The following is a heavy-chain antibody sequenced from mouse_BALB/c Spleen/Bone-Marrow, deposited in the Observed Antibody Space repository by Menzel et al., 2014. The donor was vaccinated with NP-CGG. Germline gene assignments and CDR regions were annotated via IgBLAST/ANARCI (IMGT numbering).Heavy chain of an antibody. CDR1: GYTFTRYY. Sequence: QVQLKEAGAELGKPWASVKVSCKASGYTFTRYYMYWVKQRPGQSLEWIGGINPSNGGTNFNEKFKSKATLTVDKSSSTAYMQLSSLTSEDSAVYYCTRSEPFAYWGQGTLVTVSA. CDR2: INPSNGGT. J-gene: IGHJ3*01. CDR3: TRSEPFAY. V-gene: IGHV1S81*02.